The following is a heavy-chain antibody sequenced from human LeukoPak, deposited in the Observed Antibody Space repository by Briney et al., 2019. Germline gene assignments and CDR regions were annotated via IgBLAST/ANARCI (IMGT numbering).Heavy chain of an antibody. D-gene: IGHD6-13*01. CDR3: AREGAAAGDYYGMDV. Sequence: GASVKVSCKASGYTFTSYDIKWVRQATGQGLEWMGWMNPNSGNTGYAQKFQGRVTMTRNTSISTAYMELSSLRSEDTAVYYCAREGAAAGDYYGMDVWGQGTTVTVSS. J-gene: IGHJ6*02. CDR2: MNPNSGNT. CDR1: GYTFTSYD. V-gene: IGHV1-8*01.